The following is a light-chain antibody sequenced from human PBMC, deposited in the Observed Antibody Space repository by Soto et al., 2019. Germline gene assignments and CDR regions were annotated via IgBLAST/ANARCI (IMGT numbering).Light chain of an antibody. CDR3: QQSYTNPRT. CDR2: AAS. V-gene: IGKV1-39*01. J-gene: IGKJ2*01. Sequence: DIQMTQSPSSLSASVGDRVTITCRASQSISSYLNWYQQKPGKAPKLLIDAASNLQSGVPTRFSSSGSATDLTLTICSLQAEDFETYYGQQSYTNPRTFGQWIKLEIK. CDR1: QSISSY.